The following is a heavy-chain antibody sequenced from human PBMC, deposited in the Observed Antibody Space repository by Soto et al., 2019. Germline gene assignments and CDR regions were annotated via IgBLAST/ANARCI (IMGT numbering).Heavy chain of an antibody. CDR2: IKQGGSEK. CDR1: GGPFRNYW. CDR3: ARVPSSSYHYFDY. J-gene: IGHJ4*02. Sequence: TGGSLRLSCAASGGPFRNYWMSWVRQAPGKGLEWVANIKQGGSEKYYVDSVKGRFTISRDNAKNSLYLQMNSLRAEDTAVYYCARVPSSSYHYFDYWGQGTLVTVSS. V-gene: IGHV3-7*01. D-gene: IGHD2-2*01.